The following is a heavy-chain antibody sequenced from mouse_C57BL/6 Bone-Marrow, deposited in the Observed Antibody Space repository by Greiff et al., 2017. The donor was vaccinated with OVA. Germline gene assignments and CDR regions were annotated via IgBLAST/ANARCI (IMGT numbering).Heavy chain of an antibody. CDR2: IYPGSGST. D-gene: IGHD3-2*02. CDR3: ARSLDSSKAY. J-gene: IGHJ3*01. V-gene: IGHV1-55*01. Sequence: QVQLQQSGAELVKPGASVKMSCKASGYTFTSYWITWVKQRPGQGLEWIGDIYPGSGSTNYNEKFKSKATLTVDTSSNTAYMQLSSLTSEDSAVYYCARSLDSSKAYWGQGTLVTVSA. CDR1: GYTFTSYW.